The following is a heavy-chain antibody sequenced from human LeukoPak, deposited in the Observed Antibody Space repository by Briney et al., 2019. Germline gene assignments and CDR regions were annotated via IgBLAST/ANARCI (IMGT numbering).Heavy chain of an antibody. V-gene: IGHV4-34*01. CDR3: ARGPPGVRFDRYGMDV. CDR2: INHSGST. CDR1: GGSISSYY. D-gene: IGHD1-14*01. J-gene: IGHJ6*02. Sequence: PSETLSLTCTVSGGSISSYYWSWIRQPPGKGLEWIGEINHSGSTNYNPSLKSRVTISVDTSKNQFSLKLSSVTAADTAVYYCARGPPGVRFDRYGMDVWGQGTTVTVSS.